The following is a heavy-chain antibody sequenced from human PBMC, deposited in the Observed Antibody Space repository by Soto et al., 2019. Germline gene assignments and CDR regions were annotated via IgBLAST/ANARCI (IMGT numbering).Heavy chain of an antibody. Sequence: QVQLVQSGAEVKKPGASVKVSCKASGYTFTSYDINWVRQATGQGLEWMGWMNPNSGNTGYAQKFQGRVTMTRNTSISTAYMELSSLRSEDTAVYYCATQRGRTVWNWNYPDWFDPWGQGTLVTVSS. CDR2: MNPNSGNT. J-gene: IGHJ5*02. V-gene: IGHV1-8*01. CDR1: GYTFTSYD. D-gene: IGHD1-7*01. CDR3: ATQRGRTVWNWNYPDWFDP.